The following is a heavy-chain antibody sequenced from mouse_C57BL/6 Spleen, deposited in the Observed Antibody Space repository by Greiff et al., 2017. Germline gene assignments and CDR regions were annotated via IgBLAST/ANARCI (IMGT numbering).Heavy chain of an antibody. CDR3: ARYDGYYLYAMDY. Sequence: QVQLQQPGAELVMPGASVKLSCKASGYTFTSYWMHWVKQRPGQGLEWIGEIDPSDSYTNYNQKFKGKSTLTVDKSSSTAYMQLSSLTSEDSAVYYCARYDGYYLYAMDYWGQGTSVTVSS. CDR1: GYTFTSYW. J-gene: IGHJ4*01. V-gene: IGHV1-69*01. D-gene: IGHD2-3*01. CDR2: IDPSDSYT.